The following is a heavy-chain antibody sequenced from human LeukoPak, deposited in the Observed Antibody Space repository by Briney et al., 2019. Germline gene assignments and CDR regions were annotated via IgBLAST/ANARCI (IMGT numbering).Heavy chain of an antibody. Sequence: GASVEVSCKTSGYSFSSHHVHWVRQAPGQGLEWMGVKFSHDGTTSYTQNFQGRLTMTRDTSTSTVYMELSSLRSEDTAVYYCARDSGNFHYDMDVWGQGTTVIVSS. CDR3: ARDSGNFHYDMDV. V-gene: IGHV1-46*01. CDR2: KFSHDGTT. D-gene: IGHD3-10*01. CDR1: GYSFSSHH. J-gene: IGHJ6*02.